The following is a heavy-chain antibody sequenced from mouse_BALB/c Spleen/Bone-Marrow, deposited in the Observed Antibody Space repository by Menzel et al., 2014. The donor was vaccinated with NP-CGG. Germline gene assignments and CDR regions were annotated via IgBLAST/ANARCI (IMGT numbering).Heavy chain of an antibody. D-gene: IGHD2-4*01. CDR3: ARRRDYDYFDY. J-gene: IGHJ2*01. CDR2: ISSGGSYT. V-gene: IGHV5-6*01. CDR1: GFTFSNYG. Sequence: EVQVVESGGDLVKPGGSLKLSCAASGFTFSNYGMSWVRQTPDKRLEWIATISSGGSYTYYPDSVKGRFTISRDNAKNTLYLQMSSLKSEDTAMYYCARRRDYDYFDYWGQGTTLTVSS.